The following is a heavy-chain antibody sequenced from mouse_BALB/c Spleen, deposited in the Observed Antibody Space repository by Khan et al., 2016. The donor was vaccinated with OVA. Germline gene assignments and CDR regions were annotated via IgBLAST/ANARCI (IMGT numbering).Heavy chain of an antibody. CDR2: IWSGGST. D-gene: IGHD2-4*01. Sequence: QVQLKQSGPGLVQPSQSLSITCTVSGSSLTTYGVHWVRQSPGKGLEWLGVIWSGGSTDYNAAFISRLSISKDNSKSQVFFKMNSLQANDTAIYYWARNYDYDEGLAYWGQGTLVTVSA. CDR1: GSSLTTYG. CDR3: ARNYDYDEGLAY. J-gene: IGHJ3*01. V-gene: IGHV2-2*02.